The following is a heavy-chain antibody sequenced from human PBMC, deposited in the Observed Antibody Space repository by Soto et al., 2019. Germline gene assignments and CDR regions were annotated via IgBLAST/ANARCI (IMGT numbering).Heavy chain of an antibody. CDR3: APHVSCSGGSCQYDAVAI. J-gene: IGHJ3*02. CDR2: ITADGGT. CDR1: GFTVSSHA. V-gene: IGHV3-23*01. Sequence: EVQVLESGGGLVQPGGSLRLSCEGSGFTVSSHAMTWIRQAPGKGPEWVSTITADGGTYYADSVKGRFAMSRDTSESTLYLPMNSLGAEDTAAYYCAPHVSCSGGSCQYDAVAIRGQGTMVTVSS. D-gene: IGHD2-15*01.